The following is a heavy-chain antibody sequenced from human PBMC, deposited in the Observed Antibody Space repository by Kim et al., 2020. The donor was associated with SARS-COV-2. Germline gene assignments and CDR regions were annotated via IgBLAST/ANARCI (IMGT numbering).Heavy chain of an antibody. CDR1: GYSFTSYW. D-gene: IGHD5-18*01. V-gene: IGHV5-10-1*01. J-gene: IGHJ6*02. CDR3: ARREPGGYSYGYEYYYGMDV. Sequence: GESLKISCKGSGYSFTSYWISWVRQMPGKGLEWMGRIDPSDSYTNYSPSFQGHVTISADKSISTAYLQWSSLKASDTAMYYCARREPGGYSYGYEYYYGMDVWGQGTTVTVSS. CDR2: IDPSDSYT.